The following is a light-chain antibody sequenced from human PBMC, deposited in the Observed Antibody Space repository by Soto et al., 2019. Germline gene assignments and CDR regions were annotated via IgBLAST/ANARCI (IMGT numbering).Light chain of an antibody. CDR1: RSFGSD. J-gene: IGKJ1*01. CDR2: TAS. V-gene: IGKV3-15*01. Sequence: TQSPATLSVSPGERATLSCRSSRSFGSDLAWYQQKPRQAPRLLIYTASTRATGIPAKFSASGSGTEFTLTISSLQSEDFAVYYCQQYNKWPQTFGQGTKVDIK. CDR3: QQYNKWPQT.